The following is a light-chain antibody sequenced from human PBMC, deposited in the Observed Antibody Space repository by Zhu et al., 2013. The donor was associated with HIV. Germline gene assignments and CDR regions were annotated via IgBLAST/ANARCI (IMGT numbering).Light chain of an antibody. J-gene: IGKJ4*01. CDR2: DAS. CDR1: RSISSW. V-gene: IGKV1-5*01. CDR3: QQRSNWPPT. Sequence: DIQMTQSPSTLSASIGDTVTITCRASRSISSWLAWYQQKPGKAPKLLIYDASNRATGIPARFSGSGSGTDFTLTISSLEPEDFAVYYCQQRSNWPPTFGGGTKVEIK.